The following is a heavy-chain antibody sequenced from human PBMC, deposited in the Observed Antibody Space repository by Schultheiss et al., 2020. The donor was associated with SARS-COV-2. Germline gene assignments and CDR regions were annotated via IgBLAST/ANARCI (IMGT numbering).Heavy chain of an antibody. J-gene: IGHJ6*02. CDR3: ARGYCSSTSCRPRVYYYYGMDV. V-gene: IGHV4-61*02. D-gene: IGHD2-2*01. CDR2: IYTSGST. CDR1: GGSISSSSYY. Sequence: SETLSLTCTVSGGSISSSSYYWGWIRQPAGKGLEWIGRIYTSGSTNYNPSLKSRVTISVDTSKNQFSLKLSSVTAADTAVYYCARGYCSSTSCRPRVYYYYGMDVWGQGTTVTVSS.